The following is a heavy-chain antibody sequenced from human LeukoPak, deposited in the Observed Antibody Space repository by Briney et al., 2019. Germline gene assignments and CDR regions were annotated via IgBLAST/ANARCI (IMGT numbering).Heavy chain of an antibody. V-gene: IGHV3-7*01. D-gene: IGHD5-18*01. CDR3: ARINRGYSYGFYYYYGMDV. Sequence: PGGSLRLSCAASGFTVSSNYMSWVRQAPGKGLEWVANIKQDGSEKYYVDSVKGRFTISRDNAKNSLYLQMNSLRAEDTAVYYCARINRGYSYGFYYYYGMDVWGQGTTVTVSS. J-gene: IGHJ6*02. CDR2: IKQDGSEK. CDR1: GFTVSSNY.